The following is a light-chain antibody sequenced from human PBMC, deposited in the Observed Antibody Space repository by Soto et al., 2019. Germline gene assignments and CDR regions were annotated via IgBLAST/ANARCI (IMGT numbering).Light chain of an antibody. CDR1: SSDVGGYNY. Sequence: QSVLTQPASVSGSPGQSITISCTGTSSDVGGYNYVSWYQQYPGKAPKLMIYDVSNRPSGVSNRFSGSKSGNTASLTISGLQAEDEADYYCSSYTSTTNVVFGGGTKLTVL. CDR2: DVS. J-gene: IGLJ2*01. CDR3: SSYTSTTNVV. V-gene: IGLV2-14*01.